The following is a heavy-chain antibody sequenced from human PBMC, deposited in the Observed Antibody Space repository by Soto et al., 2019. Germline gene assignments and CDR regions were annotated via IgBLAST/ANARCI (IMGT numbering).Heavy chain of an antibody. V-gene: IGHV4-30-4*01. Sequence: QVQLQESGPGPVKPSQTLSLACTVSGGSFSSGDFYWSWIRQPPGEGLEWIGYISYSGSTHYNPSLKSRVDISVDLFKNQFSLKLTSVTAADTAVYYCARALNAKRGIQLWNWGQGTQVTVSS. J-gene: IGHJ4*02. CDR3: ARALNAKRGIQLWN. D-gene: IGHD5-18*01. CDR2: ISYSGST. CDR1: GGSFSSGDFY.